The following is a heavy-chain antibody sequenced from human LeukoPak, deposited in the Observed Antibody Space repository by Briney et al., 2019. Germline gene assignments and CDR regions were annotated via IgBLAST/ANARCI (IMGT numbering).Heavy chain of an antibody. CDR2: IDPNSGVA. V-gene: IGHV1-2*05. Sequence: ASVKVSCKASGYTFSGYYMHWVRQAPGQGLEWMGRIDPNSGVANYAQKFQGRVTMTRDTSISTAHMELSRLRSDDTVVYYCARGLSGSPVGFDYWGQGTLVTVSS. CDR1: GYTFSGYY. J-gene: IGHJ4*02. D-gene: IGHD1-26*01. CDR3: ARGLSGSPVGFDY.